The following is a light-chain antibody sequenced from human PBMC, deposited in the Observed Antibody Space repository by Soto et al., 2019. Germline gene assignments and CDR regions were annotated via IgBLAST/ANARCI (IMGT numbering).Light chain of an antibody. V-gene: IGKV3-15*01. Sequence: IVMSQSPATLSDSTGERATISCSASQSVRSQLAWYQQKPGQPPRRLIHGASTSATVIPARFSVSGSGTDFTLTISSLQSDDVAISYCQQYNNWPLTFGQGTRLEIK. CDR3: QQYNNWPLT. CDR2: GAS. J-gene: IGKJ5*01. CDR1: QSVRSQ.